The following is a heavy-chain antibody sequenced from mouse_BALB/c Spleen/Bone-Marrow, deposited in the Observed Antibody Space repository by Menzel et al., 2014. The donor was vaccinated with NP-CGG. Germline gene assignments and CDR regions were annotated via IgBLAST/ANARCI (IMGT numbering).Heavy chain of an antibody. V-gene: IGHV1S81*02. CDR1: GYTLTSYY. Sequence: VQLQQSGAELVKPGASVKLSCKASGYTLTSYYMYWVKQRPGQGLEWIGEINPSNGGTNFNEKFKSKATLTVDKSSSTAYMQLSSLTSEDSAVYYCTREGDSRFAYWGQGTLVTVSA. D-gene: IGHD2-13*01. CDR3: TREGDSRFAY. CDR2: INPSNGGT. J-gene: IGHJ3*01.